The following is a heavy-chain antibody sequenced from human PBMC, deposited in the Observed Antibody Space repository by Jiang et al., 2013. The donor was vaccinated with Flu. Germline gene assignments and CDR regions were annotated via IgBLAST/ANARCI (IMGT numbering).Heavy chain of an antibody. Sequence: VQLLESGGGLVQPGRSLRLSCTASGFTFGDYAMSWFRQAPGKGLEWVGFIRSKAYGGTTEYAASVKGRFTISRDDSKSIAYLQMNSLKTEDTAVYYCTRDLKGAVAGTTGVYYFDYWAREPWSPSPQ. CDR2: IRSKAYGGTT. J-gene: IGHJ4*02. D-gene: IGHD6-19*01. CDR3: TRDLKGAVAGTTGVYYFDY. V-gene: IGHV3-49*03. CDR1: GFTFGDYA.